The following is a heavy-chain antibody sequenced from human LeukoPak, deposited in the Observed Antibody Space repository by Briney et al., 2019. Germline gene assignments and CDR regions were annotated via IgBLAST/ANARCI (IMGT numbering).Heavy chain of an antibody. CDR3: AHIIAAWDYVPLDY. CDR1: GFSLTTSGVG. D-gene: IGHD1-7*01. J-gene: IGHJ4*02. Sequence: ESGPTLVNPTQTLTLTCTFSGFSLTTSGVGVGWIRQPQGKALEWLALISWTGDKRYSPSLKSRLTITKGTSNDQVVLILANMDPVDTATYYCAHIIAAWDYVPLDYWGPGTLVTVSS. V-gene: IGHV2-5*01. CDR2: ISWTGDK.